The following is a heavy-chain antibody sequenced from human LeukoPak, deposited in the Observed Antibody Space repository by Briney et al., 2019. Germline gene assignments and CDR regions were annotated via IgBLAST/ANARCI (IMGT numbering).Heavy chain of an antibody. J-gene: IGHJ4*02. CDR1: GFTFDDYA. CDR2: ISWNSGSI. CDR3: AKDVGPGQYDSSGYPDY. Sequence: GGSLRLSCAASGFTFDDYAMHWVRQAPGKGLEGVSGISWNSGSIGYADSVKGRFTISRDNAKNSLYLQMNSLRAEDTALYYCAKDVGPGQYDSSGYPDYWGQGTLVTVSS. V-gene: IGHV3-9*01. D-gene: IGHD3-22*01.